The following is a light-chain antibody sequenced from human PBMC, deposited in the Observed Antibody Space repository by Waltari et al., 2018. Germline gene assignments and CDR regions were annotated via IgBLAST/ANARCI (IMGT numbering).Light chain of an antibody. V-gene: IGLV2-14*01. J-gene: IGLJ3*02. CDR2: EVS. Sequence: QSALTQPASVSGSPGQSITISCTGYNYVSWYQQHPGKAPKLMIYEVSNRPSGVSNRFSGSKSGNTASLTISGLQAEDEADYYCSSYTSSSTWVFGGGTKLTV. CDR3: SSYTSSSTWV. CDR1: YNY.